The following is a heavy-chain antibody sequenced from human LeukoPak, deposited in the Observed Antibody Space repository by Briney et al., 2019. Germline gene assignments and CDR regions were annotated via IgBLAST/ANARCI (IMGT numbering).Heavy chain of an antibody. D-gene: IGHD6-19*01. J-gene: IGHJ4*02. CDR3: ARDSLPMAVTGPFDH. Sequence: GGSLRLSCAASGFNFSSYGMRWVRQAPGKGLEWVTSIWFDGSNIHYADSVKGRVIISRDNSKSALYLQMNSLRAEDTAIYYCARDSLPMAVTGPFDHWGQGALVTVSS. V-gene: IGHV3-33*01. CDR2: IWFDGSNI. CDR1: GFNFSSYG.